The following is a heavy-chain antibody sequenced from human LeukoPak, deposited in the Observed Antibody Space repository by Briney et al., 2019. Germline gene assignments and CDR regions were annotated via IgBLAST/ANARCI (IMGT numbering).Heavy chain of an antibody. Sequence: GGSLRLSCAASGFTFSSYEMNWVRQAPGKGLEWVSYISSSGSTIYYADSVKGRFTISRDNAKNSLYLQMNSLRADDTAAYYCAKLLNDYGDYYFDSWGQGTLVTVSS. D-gene: IGHD4-17*01. V-gene: IGHV3-48*03. CDR2: ISSSGSTI. CDR1: GFTFSSYE. J-gene: IGHJ4*02. CDR3: AKLLNDYGDYYFDS.